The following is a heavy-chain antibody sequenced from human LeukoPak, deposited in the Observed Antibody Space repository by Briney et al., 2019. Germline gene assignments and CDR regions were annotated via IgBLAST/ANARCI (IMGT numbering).Heavy chain of an antibody. J-gene: IGHJ4*02. CDR1: GGSISSSSYY. V-gene: IGHV4-39*07. CDR2: INHSGST. CDR3: ASSGWYRGY. Sequence: SETLSLTCTVSGGSISSSSYYWSWIRQPPGKGLEWIGEINHSGSTNYNPSLKSRVTISVDTSKNQFSLKLSSVTAADTAVYYCASSGWYRGYWGQGTLVTVSS. D-gene: IGHD6-19*01.